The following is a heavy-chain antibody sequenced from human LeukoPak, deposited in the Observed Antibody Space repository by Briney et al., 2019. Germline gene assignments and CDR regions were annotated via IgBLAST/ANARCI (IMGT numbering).Heavy chain of an antibody. D-gene: IGHD1-14*01. CDR1: GFRFSSYE. J-gene: IGHJ4*02. CDR3: VRGDRYFFDY. Sequence: GGSLRLTCAASGFRFSSYEMNWVRQAPGRGLEWVSYIGNTGRTIYYVDSVKGRFTVSRDNAKNSLYLQMNSLRAEDTAIYYCVRGDRYFFDYWGQGTLVTVSS. CDR2: IGNTGRTI. V-gene: IGHV3-48*03.